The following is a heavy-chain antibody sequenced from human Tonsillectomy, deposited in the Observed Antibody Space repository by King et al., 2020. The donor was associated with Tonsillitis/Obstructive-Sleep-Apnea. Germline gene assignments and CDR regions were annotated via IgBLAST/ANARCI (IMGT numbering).Heavy chain of an antibody. D-gene: IGHD1-7*01. CDR3: ARQGQGELHFAY. Sequence: DVQLVESGPEVKKPGESLKISCKGSGYDFSTYWIGWVRQMPGKGLEWMGIIYPGDSDTKYSPSIQGQVTIAVDRSISIACLHWSSLKASDTAFYYCARQGQGELHFAYWGQGTLVTVSS. CDR1: GYDFSTYW. V-gene: IGHV5-51*01. J-gene: IGHJ4*02. CDR2: IYPGDSDT.